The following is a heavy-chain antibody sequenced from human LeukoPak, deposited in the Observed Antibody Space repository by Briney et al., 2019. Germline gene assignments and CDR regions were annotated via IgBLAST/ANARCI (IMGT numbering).Heavy chain of an antibody. V-gene: IGHV4-30-4*08. CDR1: GGSISSGDYY. CDR3: AREGVVGATTPFDY. Sequence: SETLSLTCTVSGGSISSGDYYWSWIRQPPGKGLEWIGYIYYGGSTYYNPSLKSRVTISVDTSKNQFSLKLSSVTAADTAVYYCAREGVVGATTPFDYWGQGTLVTVSS. D-gene: IGHD1-26*01. CDR2: IYYGGST. J-gene: IGHJ4*02.